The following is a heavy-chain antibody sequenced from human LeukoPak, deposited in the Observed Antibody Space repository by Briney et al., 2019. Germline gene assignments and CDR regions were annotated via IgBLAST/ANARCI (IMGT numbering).Heavy chain of an antibody. CDR3: ARGTDMTSIAGYYSFGH. CDR2: IYSSGTA. J-gene: IGHJ4*02. CDR1: VGPIRGYY. D-gene: IGHD3-22*01. Sequence: PSETLSLTCTVSVGPIRGYYWTWIRQPAGKGLEWIGRIYSSGTAYYNPSLESRVTISLDTSSNQFSLKVTSMTAADTAVYYCARGTDMTSIAGYYSFGHWGQGILVSVSS. V-gene: IGHV4-4*07.